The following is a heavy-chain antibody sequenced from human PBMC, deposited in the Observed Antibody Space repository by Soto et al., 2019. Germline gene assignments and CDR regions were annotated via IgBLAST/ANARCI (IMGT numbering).Heavy chain of an antibody. CDR3: ARDLVVQTTTGGVDP. CDR2: ISGYNGNT. V-gene: IGHV1-18*01. J-gene: IGHJ5*02. Sequence: ASVKVSCKPSGYTFTSYGVSWVRQAPGQGLEWMGWISGYNGNTNYAQKFQDRVAMTTDTSTNTAYMELRSLRSDDTAVYYCARDLVVQTTTGGVDPWGQGTLVTVSS. D-gene: IGHD1-7*01. CDR1: GYTFTSYG.